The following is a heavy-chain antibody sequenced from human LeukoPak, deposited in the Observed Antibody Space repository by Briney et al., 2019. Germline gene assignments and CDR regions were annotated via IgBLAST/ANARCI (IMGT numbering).Heavy chain of an antibody. Sequence: PGRSLRLSCAASGFTFSSYSMNWVRQAPGKGLEWVSYISSSSSTIYYADSVKGRFTISRDNAKNSLYLQMNSLRSEDTAVYYCARDFDPRGDCYAFDIWGQGTMVTVSS. CDR2: ISSSSSTI. D-gene: IGHD2-21*02. V-gene: IGHV3-48*04. CDR1: GFTFSSYS. CDR3: ARDFDPRGDCYAFDI. J-gene: IGHJ3*02.